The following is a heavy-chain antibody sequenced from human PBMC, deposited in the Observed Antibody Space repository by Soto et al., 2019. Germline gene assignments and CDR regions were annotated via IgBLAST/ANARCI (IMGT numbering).Heavy chain of an antibody. J-gene: IGHJ6*03. D-gene: IGHD2-15*01. CDR2: MNPNSGNT. CDR1: GYTFTSYD. Sequence: GASVKVSCKASGYTFTSYDINWVRQATGQGLEWMGWMNPNSGNTGYAQKFQGRVTMTRNTSISTAYMELSSLRSEDTAVYYCARAASGGSSYYYYYYMDVWGKGTTVTVSS. CDR3: ARAASGGSSYYYYYYMDV. V-gene: IGHV1-8*01.